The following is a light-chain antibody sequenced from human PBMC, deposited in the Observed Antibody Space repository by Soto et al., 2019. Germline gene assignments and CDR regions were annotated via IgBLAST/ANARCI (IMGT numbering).Light chain of an antibody. CDR3: ASYTPSSTYV. CDR1: SSDVGGYSY. J-gene: IGLJ1*01. CDR2: DVS. Sequence: QSALTQPASVSGSPGQSIAFSCTGTSSDVGGYSYVSWYQQQPGKAPKLVISDVSNRPSGVSDRFSGSKSGNTASLTISGLQTEDEADYYCASYTPSSTYVFGTGTKLTVL. V-gene: IGLV2-14*01.